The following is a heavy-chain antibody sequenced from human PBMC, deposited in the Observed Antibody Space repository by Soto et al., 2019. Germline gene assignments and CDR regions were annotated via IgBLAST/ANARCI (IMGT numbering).Heavy chain of an antibody. CDR2: IYYSGST. Sequence: SETLSLTCTVSGGSISSGGYYWSWIRQHPGKGLEWIGYIYYSGSTYYNPSLKSRVTISVDTSKNQFSLKLSSVTAADTAVYYCARATSVWGSYRPYYFDYWGQGTLVTVSS. J-gene: IGHJ4*02. D-gene: IGHD3-16*02. CDR3: ARATSVWGSYRPYYFDY. V-gene: IGHV4-31*03. CDR1: GGSISSGGYY.